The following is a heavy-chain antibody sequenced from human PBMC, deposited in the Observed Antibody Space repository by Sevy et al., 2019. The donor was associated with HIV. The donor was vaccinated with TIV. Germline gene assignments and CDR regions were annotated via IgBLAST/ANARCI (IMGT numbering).Heavy chain of an antibody. V-gene: IGHV3-7*01. D-gene: IGHD6-19*01. Sequence: GGSLRLSCVASGFTFSIYWMSWVRQAPGKGLEWVAKIKHDGTEKYYVDSVKGRFTISRDNAKNSLYLQTNSLRAEDTAVYYCARVPEGVAVAGTGWFDPWGQGTLVTVSS. CDR2: IKHDGTEK. CDR3: ARVPEGVAVAGTGWFDP. J-gene: IGHJ5*02. CDR1: GFTFSIYW.